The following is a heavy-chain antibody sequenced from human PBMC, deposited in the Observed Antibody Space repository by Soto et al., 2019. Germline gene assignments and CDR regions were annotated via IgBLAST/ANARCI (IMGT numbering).Heavy chain of an antibody. D-gene: IGHD5-18*01. Sequence: GGSLRLSCAASGFTFSSYAMWWVRQAPGKGLECVSAISGGGETTYYADSVRGRFTISRDNSKNTLYLQMNSLRDEDTAVYYCARDPGSSYGPPDYWGQGTLVTVSS. V-gene: IGHV3-23*01. CDR2: ISGGGETT. J-gene: IGHJ4*02. CDR3: ARDPGSSYGPPDY. CDR1: GFTFSSYA.